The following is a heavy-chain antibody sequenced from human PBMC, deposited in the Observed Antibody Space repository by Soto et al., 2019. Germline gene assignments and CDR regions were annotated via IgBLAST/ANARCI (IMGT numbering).Heavy chain of an antibody. J-gene: IGHJ4*02. CDR1: GFTFSDYY. CDR3: PRTTGGKGDFDF. D-gene: IGHD4-4*01. V-gene: IGHV3-72*01. Sequence: EVQLVESGGGLVQPGGSLRLSCLASGFTFSDYYMDWVRQAPGKGLEWVGRIRNKQNSRTTEYAASVRGRFTISRDDSESSLYLQMNSLQIEDTAVYYCPRTTGGKGDFDFWGQGTLVTVSS. CDR2: IRNKQNSRTT.